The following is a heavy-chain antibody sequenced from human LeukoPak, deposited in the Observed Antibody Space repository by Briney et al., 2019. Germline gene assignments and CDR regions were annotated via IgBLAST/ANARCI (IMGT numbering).Heavy chain of an antibody. J-gene: IGHJ4*02. V-gene: IGHV4-31*03. D-gene: IGHD6-13*01. CDR1: GGSISSGGYY. Sequence: SETLSLTCTVSGGSISSGGYYWSWIRQHPGKGLEWIGYIYYSGSTYYNPSLKSRVTISVDTSKNQFSLKLSSVTAADTAVYYCARDGVGSWYLDYWGQGTLVTVSS. CDR3: ARDGVGSWYLDY. CDR2: IYYSGST.